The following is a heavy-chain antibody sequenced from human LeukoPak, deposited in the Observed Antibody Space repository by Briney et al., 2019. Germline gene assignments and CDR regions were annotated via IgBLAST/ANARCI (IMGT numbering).Heavy chain of an antibody. D-gene: IGHD3-9*01. J-gene: IGHJ4*02. CDR1: GFTFSSYG. CDR3: TTIDSVPSNFDY. Sequence: GGCLRLSCAASGFTFSSYGMHWVRQAPGKGLEWVAFIRYDRSNKYYADSVKGRFTISRDNSKNTLYLQMNSLKTEDTAVYYCTTIDSVPSNFDYWGQGTLVTVSS. V-gene: IGHV3-30*02. CDR2: IRYDRSNK.